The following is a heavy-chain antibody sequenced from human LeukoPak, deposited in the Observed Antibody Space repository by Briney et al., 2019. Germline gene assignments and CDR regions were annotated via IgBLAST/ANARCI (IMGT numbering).Heavy chain of an antibody. V-gene: IGHV4-38-2*02. CDR3: ARDGGGRIAVAGLWYD. J-gene: IGHJ4*02. CDR2: IYHSGST. D-gene: IGHD6-19*01. Sequence: SETLSLTCIVSGHSISSGDYWGWIRQPPGKGLEWIGSIYHSGSTYYNPSLKSRVTISVDTSKNQFSLRLSSVTAADTAVYYCARDGGGRIAVAGLWYDWGQGTLVTVSS. CDR1: GHSISSGDY.